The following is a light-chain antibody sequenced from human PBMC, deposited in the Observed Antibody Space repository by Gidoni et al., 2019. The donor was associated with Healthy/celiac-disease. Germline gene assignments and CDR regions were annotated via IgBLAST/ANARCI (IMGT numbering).Light chain of an antibody. CDR2: GAS. J-gene: IGKJ1*01. CDR3: QQYNNWPPWT. CDR1: QSVSSN. V-gene: IGKV3-15*01. Sequence: VMTQSPATLSVSPGERATLSCRASQSVSSNLAWYQQKPGQAPRLLIYGASTRATGIPARFSGSGSGTEFTLTISSLQSEDFAVYYCQQYNNWPPWTFGQGTKVEIK.